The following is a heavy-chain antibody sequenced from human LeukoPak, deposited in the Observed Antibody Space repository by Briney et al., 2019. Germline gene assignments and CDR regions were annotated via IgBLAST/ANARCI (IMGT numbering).Heavy chain of an antibody. CDR2: ISGSGGST. Sequence: PGGSLRLSCAASGFTFSSYAMSWVRQAPGKGLEWVSAISGSGGSTYYADSVKGRFTISRDNSKNTLYLQMNSLRAEDTAVYYCARDSGASSAEYFQHWGQGTLVTVSS. J-gene: IGHJ1*01. CDR3: ARDSGASSAEYFQH. D-gene: IGHD1-26*01. CDR1: GFTFSSYA. V-gene: IGHV3-23*01.